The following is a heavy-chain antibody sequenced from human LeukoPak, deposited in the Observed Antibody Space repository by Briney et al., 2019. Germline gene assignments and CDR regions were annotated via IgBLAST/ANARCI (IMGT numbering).Heavy chain of an antibody. Sequence: GGSLRLSCAASGFTLGSYWMHWVRQAPGKGLVWVSRIKSDGDGSDTAYADSVKGRFIISRDNAKNTLDLQMNSLRAEDTAVYYCARDRIGNYYQMDVWGQGTTVTVSS. D-gene: IGHD1-26*01. CDR3: ARDRIGNYYQMDV. J-gene: IGHJ6*02. CDR2: IKSDGDGSDT. CDR1: GFTLGSYW. V-gene: IGHV3-74*01.